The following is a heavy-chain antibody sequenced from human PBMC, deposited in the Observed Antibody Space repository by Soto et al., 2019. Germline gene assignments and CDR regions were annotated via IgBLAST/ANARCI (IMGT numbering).Heavy chain of an antibody. Sequence: EVQLVESGGGLVQPGGSMRISCEASEFTFTTCWMTWVRQAPGKGLEWVANINKDGSEKFYVDSVKGRFTISRDNAKNSLFLQMNSLRAEDTAVYYCATRPREVNYYGVFDYWGQGALVTVSS. V-gene: IGHV3-7*03. CDR1: EFTFTTCW. CDR3: ATRPREVNYYGVFDY. J-gene: IGHJ4*02. CDR2: INKDGSEK. D-gene: IGHD3-22*01.